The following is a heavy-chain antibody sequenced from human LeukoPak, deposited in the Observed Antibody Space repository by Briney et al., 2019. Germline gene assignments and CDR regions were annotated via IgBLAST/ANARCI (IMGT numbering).Heavy chain of an antibody. CDR2: MNPNSGIT. CDR3: AAASPRYYYYYYMDV. Sequence: ASVKVSCKASGYTFTSYDINWVRQATGQGLEWMGWMNPNSGITGYAQKFQGRVTMTRNTSISTAYMELSSLRSEDTAVYYCAAASPRYYYYYYMDVWGKGTTVTVSS. CDR1: GYTFTSYD. V-gene: IGHV1-8*01. J-gene: IGHJ6*03. D-gene: IGHD6-25*01.